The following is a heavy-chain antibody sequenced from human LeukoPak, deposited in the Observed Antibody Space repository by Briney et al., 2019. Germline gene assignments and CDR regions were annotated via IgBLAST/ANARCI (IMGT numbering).Heavy chain of an antibody. CDR1: GYTFSTYA. J-gene: IGHJ4*02. Sequence: ASVKVSCKTSGYTFSTYAISWVRQAPGQGLEWMGWINTNTGNPTYAQGFFTGRYVFSLDTSVSTAYLQINGLKADDTAVYYCGRDPDLYYFDYWGQGTLVTVSS. V-gene: IGHV7-4-1*02. CDR3: GRDPDLYYFDY. CDR2: INTNTGNP.